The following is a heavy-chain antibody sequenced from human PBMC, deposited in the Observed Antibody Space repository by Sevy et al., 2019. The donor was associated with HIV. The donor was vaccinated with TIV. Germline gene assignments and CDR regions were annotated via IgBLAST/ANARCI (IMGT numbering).Heavy chain of an antibody. Sequence: GGSLRLSCTASGFTFGDYAMSWVRQAPGKGLEWVGFIRSKAYGGTTEYAASVKGRFTISRDDSKSIAYLKMNSLKTEDTAMYYCTRESITMVRGVIIPGNYYYYGMDVWGQGTTVTVSS. J-gene: IGHJ6*02. CDR2: IRSKAYGGTT. CDR3: TRESITMVRGVIIPGNYYYYGMDV. D-gene: IGHD3-10*01. CDR1: GFTFGDYA. V-gene: IGHV3-49*04.